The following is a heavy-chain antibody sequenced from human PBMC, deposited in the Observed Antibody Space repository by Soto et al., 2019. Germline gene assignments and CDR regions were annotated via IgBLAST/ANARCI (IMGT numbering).Heavy chain of an antibody. D-gene: IGHD3-22*01. Sequence: SETLSLTCAVYGGSFSAYYWSWIRQPPGKGLEWIGEINHSGGTSYNPSLKSRVTISVDTSKSQFSLKLTSVTAADRAVYYCARGSVDTLDSSGFSEYWGPGXSVTVYS. CDR1: GGSFSAYY. J-gene: IGHJ4*02. CDR3: ARGSVDTLDSSGFSEY. CDR2: INHSGGT. V-gene: IGHV4-34*01.